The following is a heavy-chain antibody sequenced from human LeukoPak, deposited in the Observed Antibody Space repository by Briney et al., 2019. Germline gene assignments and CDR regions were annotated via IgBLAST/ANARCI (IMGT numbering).Heavy chain of an antibody. CDR3: ARDLDSGGYYLDH. D-gene: IGHD3-22*01. CDR1: GGSFSGYY. Sequence: SETLSLTCAVYGGSFSGYYWSWIRQPPGKGLEWIGEINHSGSNNYNPSLKSRVTISVDTSKNQFSLKLSSVTAADTAVYYCARDLDSGGYYLDHWGQGTLVTVSS. V-gene: IGHV4-34*01. CDR2: INHSGSN. J-gene: IGHJ4*02.